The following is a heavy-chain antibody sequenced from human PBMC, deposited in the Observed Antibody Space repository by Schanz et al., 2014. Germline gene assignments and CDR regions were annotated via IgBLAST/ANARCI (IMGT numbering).Heavy chain of an antibody. V-gene: IGHV1-18*01. CDR3: ARDNLVSSSWYNYYGMDV. D-gene: IGHD6-13*01. Sequence: QVQLVQSGAEVKKPGSSVKVSCKASGYTFTSYGISWVRQAPGQGLEWMGWISAYNGNTNYAQKLQGRVAMTANTSTSTAYMELRSLRSDDTAVYYCARDNLVSSSWYNYYGMDVWGQGTTVTVSS. CDR1: GYTFTSYG. J-gene: IGHJ6*02. CDR2: ISAYNGNT.